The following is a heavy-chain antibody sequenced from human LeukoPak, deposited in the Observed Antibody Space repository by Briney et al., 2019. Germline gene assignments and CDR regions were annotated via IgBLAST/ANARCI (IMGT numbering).Heavy chain of an antibody. D-gene: IGHD2-2*02. CDR3: AKGRTAYCSSTSCYTIDY. J-gene: IGHJ4*02. V-gene: IGHV3-23*01. CDR1: GFTFSSYW. Sequence: GGSLRLSCAASGFTFSSYWMSWVRQAPGKGLEWVSGISGSGGSTYYADSVKGRFTISRDNSKNTLYLQMNSLRAEDTAVYYCAKGRTAYCSSTSCYTIDYWGQGTLVTVSS. CDR2: ISGSGGST.